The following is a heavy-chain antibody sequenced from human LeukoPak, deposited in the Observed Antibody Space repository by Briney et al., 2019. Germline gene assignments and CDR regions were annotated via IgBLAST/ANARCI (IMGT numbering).Heavy chain of an antibody. CDR2: IYYSGST. Sequence: PSETLSLTCTVSGGSISSYYWSWVRQPPRKGLEWIGYIYYSGSTNYNPSLKSRVTISVDTPKNQFSLKLSSVTAADTAVYYCARRSSSFDYWGQGTLVTVSS. J-gene: IGHJ4*02. CDR1: GGSISSYY. V-gene: IGHV4-59*01. D-gene: IGHD6-13*01. CDR3: ARRSSSFDY.